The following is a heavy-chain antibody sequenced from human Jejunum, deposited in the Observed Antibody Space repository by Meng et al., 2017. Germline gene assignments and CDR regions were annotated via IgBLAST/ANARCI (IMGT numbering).Heavy chain of an antibody. CDR2: IDSDGTGT. J-gene: IGHJ4*02. CDR3: VRDGPNYFDY. CDR1: GFTFSVYW. Sequence: EVQLVESGGGLVQPGGSLRLSCAASGFTFSVYWMHWFCQGTGKSLVWVSHIDSDGTGTSYADSVRGRFTISRDNAKNTLYLQMNSLRAEDTAVYYCVRDGPNYFDYWGQGTLVTVSS. V-gene: IGHV3-74*01.